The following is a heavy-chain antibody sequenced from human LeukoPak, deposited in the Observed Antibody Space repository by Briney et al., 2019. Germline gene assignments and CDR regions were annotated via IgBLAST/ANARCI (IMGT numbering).Heavy chain of an antibody. D-gene: IGHD4/OR15-4a*01. CDR3: ARVADYGSFDY. CDR1: GFTFSSYS. CDR2: ISSSSSYI. V-gene: IGHV3-21*04. Sequence: PGGSLRLSCAASGFTFSSYSMNWVRQAPGKGLEWVSSISSSSSYIYYADSVKGRFTISRDDVDYSVYLQMNSLRAEDTAVYYCARVADYGSFDYWGQGTLVTVSS. J-gene: IGHJ4*02.